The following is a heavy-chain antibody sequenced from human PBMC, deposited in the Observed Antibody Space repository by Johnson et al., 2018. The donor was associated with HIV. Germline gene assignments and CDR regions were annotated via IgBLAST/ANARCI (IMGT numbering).Heavy chain of an antibody. CDR2: ISWDGGST. D-gene: IGHD3-3*01. CDR3: EKVYRLRCVEWSAYDAFDI. Sequence: VQLVESGGVVVQPGGSLRLSCAASGFTFDDYAMHWVRQAPGKGLEWVSLISWDGGSTYYADSVKGRFTISRDNSKNSLYLQMNSLRAEDTALYYCEKVYRLRCVEWSAYDAFDIWGQGTMVTVSS. V-gene: IGHV3-43D*03. CDR1: GFTFDDYA. J-gene: IGHJ3*02.